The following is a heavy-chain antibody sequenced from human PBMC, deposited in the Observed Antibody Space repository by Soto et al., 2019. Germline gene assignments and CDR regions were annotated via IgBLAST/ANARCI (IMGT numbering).Heavy chain of an antibody. D-gene: IGHD3-3*01. CDR1: GYNYSSYG. V-gene: IGHV1-18*04. Sequence: QVQLVQSGGEVKKPGASVKVSCKASGYNYSSYGVPWVRQAPGQGLEWMGWISAYNGKANYAPNIQDRVTMSIDTSTSTAYMEMRSLRSDDTAVYYCARQHNDLWSDSPDFDYWGQGTLVTVSA. CDR2: ISAYNGKA. CDR3: ARQHNDLWSDSPDFDY. J-gene: IGHJ4*02.